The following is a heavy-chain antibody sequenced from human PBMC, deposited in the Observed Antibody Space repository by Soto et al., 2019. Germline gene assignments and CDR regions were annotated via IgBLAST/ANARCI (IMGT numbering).Heavy chain of an antibody. J-gene: IGHJ3*02. V-gene: IGHV1-18*01. CDR2: ISAYNGNT. CDR3: ARDLYDILTGPSAFDI. Sequence: ASVKVSCKASGYTFTSYGISWVRQAPGQGLEWMGWISAYNGNTNYAQKLQGRVTMTTDTSTSTAYMELRSLRSDDTAVYYCARDLYDILTGPSAFDIWGQGTMVTV. D-gene: IGHD3-9*01. CDR1: GYTFTSYG.